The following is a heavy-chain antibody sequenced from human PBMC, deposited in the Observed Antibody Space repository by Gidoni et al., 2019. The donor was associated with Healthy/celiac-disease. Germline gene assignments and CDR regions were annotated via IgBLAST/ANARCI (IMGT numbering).Heavy chain of an antibody. J-gene: IGHJ4*02. CDR1: GFTFSSYG. V-gene: IGHV3-33*01. Sequence: QVQLVVSGGGVVQPGRSLRLSCAASGFTFSSYGMHWVRQAPGKGLEWVAVIWYDGSNKYYAESVKGRFTISRDNSKNTMYLQMNSLRAEDTAVYYCARYYYDSSGISHWGQGTLVTVSS. CDR3: ARYYYDSSGISH. CDR2: IWYDGSNK. D-gene: IGHD3-22*01.